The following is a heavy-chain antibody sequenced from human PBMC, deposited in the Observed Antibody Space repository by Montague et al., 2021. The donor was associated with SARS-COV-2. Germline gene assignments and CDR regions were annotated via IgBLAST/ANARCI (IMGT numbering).Heavy chain of an antibody. CDR2: ISSSGSTI. CDR1: GFTFSKYE. D-gene: IGHD3-10*01. V-gene: IGHV3-48*03. J-gene: IGHJ6*02. Sequence: SLRLSCAASGFTFSKYELDWVRQAPGKGLEWVLYISSSGSTIYYADSVKGRFTISRDNAQNSLYLQMNSLRAEDTGVYYCARDRGYGDFYYYGMDVWGQGTTVTVSS. CDR3: ARDRGYGDFYYYGMDV.